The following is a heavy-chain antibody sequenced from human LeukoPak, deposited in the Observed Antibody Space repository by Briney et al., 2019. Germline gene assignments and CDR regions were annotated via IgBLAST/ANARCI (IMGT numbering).Heavy chain of an antibody. CDR3: ARDVSSTSNWEFDY. CDR1: GYTFADYF. J-gene: IGHJ4*02. Sequence: ASVKVSCKTSGYTFADYFIHWVRQAPGHGLEWMGRINAKSGGTEYEQKFQGRVTMTRDTSISTAYVEVNWLISDDTAIYYCARDVSSTSNWEFDYWGQGALATVSS. CDR2: INAKSGGT. D-gene: IGHD1-26*01. V-gene: IGHV1-2*06.